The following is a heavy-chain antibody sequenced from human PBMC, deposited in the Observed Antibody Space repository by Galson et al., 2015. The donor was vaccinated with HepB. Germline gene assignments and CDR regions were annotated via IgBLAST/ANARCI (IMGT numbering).Heavy chain of an antibody. Sequence: SLRLSCAASGFTFSSYPLHWVRQAPGKGLEWVAVISYDKTKRYYADSVKGRFTISRDNSKNTLYLQMNSLRPEDTAVYYCARERGALWSNFDYWGQGTRVTVSS. CDR3: ARERGALWSNFDY. CDR1: GFTFSSYP. V-gene: IGHV3-30-3*01. D-gene: IGHD3-16*01. J-gene: IGHJ4*02. CDR2: ISYDKTKR.